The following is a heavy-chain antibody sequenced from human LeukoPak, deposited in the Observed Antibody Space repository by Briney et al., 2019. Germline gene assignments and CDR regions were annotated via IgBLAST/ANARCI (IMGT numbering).Heavy chain of an antibody. D-gene: IGHD3-22*01. J-gene: IGHJ4*02. Sequence: GGSLRLSCVASGFTFTDAWMTWVRQAPGKGLEWVANIKQDGSEKYYVDSVKGRFTISRDNAKNSLYLQMNSLRAEDTAVYYCARENNYYDSSGYLNYFDYWGQGTLVTVSS. CDR1: GFTFTDAW. CDR2: IKQDGSEK. V-gene: IGHV3-7*01. CDR3: ARENNYYDSSGYLNYFDY.